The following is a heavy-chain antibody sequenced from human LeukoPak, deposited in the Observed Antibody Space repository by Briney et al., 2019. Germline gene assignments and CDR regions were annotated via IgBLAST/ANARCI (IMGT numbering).Heavy chain of an antibody. Sequence: GGSLRLSCAASGFTFSSYSMNWVRQAPGKGLEGVAYISSSSSTIYYADSVKGRFTIYRDNAKNSLYLQMNSLSAEDTAVYYCARVGASYDFWSGYYWGTYYFDYWGQGTLVTVS. D-gene: IGHD3-3*01. J-gene: IGHJ4*02. CDR1: GFTFSSYS. V-gene: IGHV3-48*01. CDR3: ARVGASYDFWSGYYWGTYYFDY. CDR2: ISSSSSTI.